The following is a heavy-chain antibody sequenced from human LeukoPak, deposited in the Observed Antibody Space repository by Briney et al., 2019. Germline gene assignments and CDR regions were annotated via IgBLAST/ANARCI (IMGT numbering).Heavy chain of an antibody. Sequence: SGTLSLTCGVSGGSIITTNWWSWVRQPPGKGLEWIGEVHLNGATYYNPSLQSRVTISVDTSKNQFSLRLSSVTAADTAVYYCARRDYGRGDAFDIWGQGTMVTVSS. V-gene: IGHV4-4*02. CDR1: GGSIITTNW. D-gene: IGHD4-17*01. J-gene: IGHJ3*02. CDR3: ARRDYGRGDAFDI. CDR2: VHLNGAT.